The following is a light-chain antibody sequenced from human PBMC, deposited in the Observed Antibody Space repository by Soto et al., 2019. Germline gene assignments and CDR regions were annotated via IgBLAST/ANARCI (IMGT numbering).Light chain of an antibody. Sequence: QSALTQPASVSGSPGQSITISCTGTSSDVGGYNFVSWYQQHPGKAPRLLIYEVSNRPSGVSNRFAGSNSGTTASLTISGLQAEDEADYYGSSYTSTSLVVFGGGTKLTVL. CDR3: SSYTSTSLVV. CDR2: EVS. J-gene: IGLJ2*01. CDR1: SSDVGGYNF. V-gene: IGLV2-14*01.